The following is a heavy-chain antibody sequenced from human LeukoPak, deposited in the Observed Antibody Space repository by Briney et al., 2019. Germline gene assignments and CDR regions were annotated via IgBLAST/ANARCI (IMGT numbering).Heavy chain of an antibody. CDR2: INPNSGGT. V-gene: IGHV1-2*02. CDR1: GYTFTGYY. D-gene: IGHD3-3*01. CDR3: ARGPRIRFLEWLLQIYFDY. J-gene: IGHJ4*02. Sequence: ASVKVSCKASGYTFTGYYMRWVRQAPGQGLEWMGWINPNSGGTDYAQKFQGRVTMTRDTSISTAYMELSRLRSDDTAVYYCARGPRIRFLEWLLQIYFDYWGQGTLVTVSS.